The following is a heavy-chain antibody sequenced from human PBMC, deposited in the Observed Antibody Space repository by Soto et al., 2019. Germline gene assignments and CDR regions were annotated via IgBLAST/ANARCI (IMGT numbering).Heavy chain of an antibody. Sequence: SETLCITCTFSVGSVRCGSYYWSWIRQPPGKGLECIGYIYYSGSTNYTPSLKSRVTISVDTSKNQFSLKLSSVTAADTAVYYCAREEDHSRRAFDYWGQGTMVTVSS. J-gene: IGHJ4*02. CDR1: VGSVRCGSYY. CDR3: AREEDHSRRAFDY. D-gene: IGHD1-26*01. CDR2: IYYSGST. V-gene: IGHV4-61*01.